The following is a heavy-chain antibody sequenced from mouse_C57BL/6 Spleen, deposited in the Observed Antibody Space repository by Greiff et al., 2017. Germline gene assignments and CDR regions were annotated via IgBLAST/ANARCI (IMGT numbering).Heavy chain of an antibody. CDR3: ARELWYYFDY. CDR1: GYTFTSYW. Sequence: QVQLPGAELVKPGASVKMSCKASGYTFTSYWITWVKQRPGQGLEWIGARYPGSGSTNYNEKFKSKATLTGDTSSSTAYMQLSSLTSEDSAVYYCARELWYYFDYWGQGTTLTVSS. V-gene: IGHV1-55*01. CDR2: RYPGSGST. D-gene: IGHD1-1*02. J-gene: IGHJ2*01.